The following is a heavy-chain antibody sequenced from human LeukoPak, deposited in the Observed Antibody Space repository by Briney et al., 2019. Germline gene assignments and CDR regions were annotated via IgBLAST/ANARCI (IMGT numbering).Heavy chain of an antibody. V-gene: IGHV3-7*01. Sequence: GGSLRLSCAASGFTFSSYWMSWVRQAPGKGLEWVANIKQDGSEKYYVDSVKGRFTISRDNAKNSLSLQMNSLRAEDTAVYYCARRRNLYSSSWYPIDYWGQGTLATVSS. CDR3: ARRRNLYSSSWYPIDY. D-gene: IGHD6-13*01. CDR2: IKQDGSEK. CDR1: GFTFSSYW. J-gene: IGHJ4*02.